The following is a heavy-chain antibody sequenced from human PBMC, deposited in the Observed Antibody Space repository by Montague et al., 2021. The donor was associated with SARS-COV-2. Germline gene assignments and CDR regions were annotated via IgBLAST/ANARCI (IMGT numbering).Heavy chain of an antibody. CDR3: ARDSDYYDSSAGYYYGMDV. CDR1: GGSISSYY. V-gene: IGHV4-59*01. Sequence: SETLSLTCTVSGGSISSYYWSWIRQPPGKGLDWIGYIYYSGSTNYNPSLKSRVTISVDTSKNQFSLKLSSVTAADTAVYYCARDSDYYDSSAGYYYGMDVGAKGPRSPSP. D-gene: IGHD3-22*01. J-gene: IGHJ6*02. CDR2: IYYSGST.